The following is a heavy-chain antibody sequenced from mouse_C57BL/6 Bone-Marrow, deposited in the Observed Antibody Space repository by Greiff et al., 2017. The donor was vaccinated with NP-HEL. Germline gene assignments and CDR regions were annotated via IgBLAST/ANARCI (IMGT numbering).Heavy chain of an antibody. D-gene: IGHD1-1*01. CDR2: IDPETGGT. CDR1: GYTFTDYE. V-gene: IGHV1-15*01. Sequence: QVQLQQSGAELVRPGASVTLSCKASGYTFTDYEMHWVKQTPVHGLEWIGAIDPETGGTAYNQKFKGKAILTADKSSSTAYMELRNMTTEDSAVYYCTGRVGSKGFDYWGQGTTLTVSS. J-gene: IGHJ2*01. CDR3: TGRVGSKGFDY.